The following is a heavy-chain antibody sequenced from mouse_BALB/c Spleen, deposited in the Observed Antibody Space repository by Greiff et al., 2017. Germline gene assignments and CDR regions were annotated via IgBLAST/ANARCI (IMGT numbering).Heavy chain of an antibody. V-gene: IGHV3-2*02. CDR1: GYSITSDYA. CDR3: ARGVYRYPFAY. D-gene: IGHD2-14*01. Sequence: EVKVEESGPGLVKPSQSLSLTCTVTGYSITSDYAWNWIRQFPGNKLEWMGYISYSGSTSYNPSLKSRISITRDTSKNQFFLQLNSVTTEDTATYYCARGVYRYPFAYWGQGTLVTVSA. CDR2: ISYSGST. J-gene: IGHJ3*01.